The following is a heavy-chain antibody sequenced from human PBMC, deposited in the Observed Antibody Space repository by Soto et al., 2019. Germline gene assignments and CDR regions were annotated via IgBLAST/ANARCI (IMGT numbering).Heavy chain of an antibody. CDR2: IKSKTDGGTT. Sequence: GGSLRLSCAASGFTFSNAWMSWVRQTPGKGQEWVGRIKSKTDGGTTDYAAPVKGRFTISRDDSKNTLYLQMNSLKTEDTAVYYCTTTSRASYYDFWSGYSNWFDPWGQGTLVTVSS. J-gene: IGHJ5*02. D-gene: IGHD3-3*01. V-gene: IGHV3-15*01. CDR1: GFTFSNAW. CDR3: TTTSRASYYDFWSGYSNWFDP.